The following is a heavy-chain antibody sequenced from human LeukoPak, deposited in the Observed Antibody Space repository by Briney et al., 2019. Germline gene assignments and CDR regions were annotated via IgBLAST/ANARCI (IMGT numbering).Heavy chain of an antibody. J-gene: IGHJ4*02. D-gene: IGHD6-19*01. Sequence: PGGSLRLPCAASGFTFSSYSMNWVRQAPVKELEWVSSISSSSSYIYYADSVKGRFTISRDNAKNSLYLQMNSLRAEDTAVYYCASLSSGRFDYWGQGTLVTVSS. CDR3: ASLSSGRFDY. CDR2: ISSSSSYI. CDR1: GFTFSSYS. V-gene: IGHV3-21*01.